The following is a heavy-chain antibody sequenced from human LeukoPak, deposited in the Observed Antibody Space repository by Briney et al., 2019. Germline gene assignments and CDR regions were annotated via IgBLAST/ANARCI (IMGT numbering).Heavy chain of an antibody. Sequence: PSETLSLTCAVSGYSISSGYYWGWIRQPPGKGLEWIGSIYHTGSTYYNPSLKSRVTISVDTSKNQFSLKLSSVTAADTAVYYWARDRVTVTTGWFVPWGQGTLVTVSS. CDR2: IYHTGST. D-gene: IGHD4-17*01. J-gene: IGHJ5*02. V-gene: IGHV4-38-2*02. CDR3: ARDRVTVTTGWFVP. CDR1: GYSISSGYY.